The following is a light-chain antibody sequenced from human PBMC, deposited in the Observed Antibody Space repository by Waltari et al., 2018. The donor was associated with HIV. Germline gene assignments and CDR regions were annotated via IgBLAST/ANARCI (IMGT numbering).Light chain of an antibody. V-gene: IGLV7-46*01. CDR1: IGPVPSVHS. CDR3: FLSYSGARV. J-gene: IGLJ3*02. CDR2: DTT. Sequence: QAVVTQEPSLTVSPGGTVTLTCSSNIGPVPSVHSPYWLQQRPGQAPMTLIFDTTKKHSWTPARFSGSLLGGKAALTLSGAQPDDEAEYFCFLSYSGARVFGGGTRVTVL.